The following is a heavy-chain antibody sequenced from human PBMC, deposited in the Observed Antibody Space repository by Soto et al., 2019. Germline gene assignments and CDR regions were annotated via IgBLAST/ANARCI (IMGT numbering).Heavy chain of an antibody. CDR1: GYTFTRYD. J-gene: IGHJ6*02. V-gene: IGHV1-8*01. CDR2: MNPNSGNT. D-gene: IGHD1-7*01. CDR3: ARGKLHPINYYYGMDV. Sequence: ASVKVSCKASGYTFTRYDINWVRQATGQGLEWMGWMNPNSGNTGYAQKFQGRVTMTRNTSISTAYMELSSLRSEDTAVYYCARGKLHPINYYYGMDVWGQGTTVTVSS.